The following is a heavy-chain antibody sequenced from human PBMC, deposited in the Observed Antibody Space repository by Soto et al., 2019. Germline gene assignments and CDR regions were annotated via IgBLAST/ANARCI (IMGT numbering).Heavy chain of an antibody. CDR3: AQYSGSYYFDY. D-gene: IGHD1-26*01. Sequence: QITLKESGPTLVKPTQTLTLTCTFSGFSLSTSGVGVGWIRQPPGKALEWLALIYWDDDKRYSPSLKSRLTITKDTSKNQVVLTMTNMDPVDTATYHCAQYSGSYYFDYWGQGTLVTVSS. V-gene: IGHV2-5*02. J-gene: IGHJ4*02. CDR1: GFSLSTSGVG. CDR2: IYWDDDK.